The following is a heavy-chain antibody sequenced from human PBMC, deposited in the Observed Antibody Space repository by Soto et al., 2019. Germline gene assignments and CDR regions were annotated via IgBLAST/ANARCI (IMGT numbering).Heavy chain of an antibody. CDR3: AKDATGDYPYYEYNMDV. V-gene: IGHV3-30*18. Sequence: QVQLVESGGGVVQPGRSLRLSCAASGFTFSSYGMHWVRQAPGKGLEWVAVISYDGSNKYYADSMMGRFTIPRDNSKSTLYLQMNRVAAGNTAVYYCAKDATGDYPYYEYNMDVWGKGTTVTVSS. CDR2: ISYDGSNK. J-gene: IGHJ6*03. D-gene: IGHD4-17*01. CDR1: GFTFSSYG.